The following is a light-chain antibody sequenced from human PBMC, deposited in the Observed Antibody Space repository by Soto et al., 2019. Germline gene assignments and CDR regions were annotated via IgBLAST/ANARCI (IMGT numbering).Light chain of an antibody. V-gene: IGLV2-14*01. CDR1: SSDVGAYNY. Sequence: QSVLTQPASVYGSPGQSITVSCTGTSSDVGAYNYVSWYQQHPDRVPKLMIYDVTSRPSGVSNRFSGSKSGNTATLTISGLQAEDEADYYCRSYTSSSTVVFGGGTKLTVL. CDR3: RSYTSSSTVV. CDR2: DVT. J-gene: IGLJ3*02.